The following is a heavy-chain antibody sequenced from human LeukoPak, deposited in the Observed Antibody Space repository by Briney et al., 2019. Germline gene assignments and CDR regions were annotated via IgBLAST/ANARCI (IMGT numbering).Heavy chain of an antibody. J-gene: IGHJ4*02. Sequence: SETLPLTCTVSGGSISSSSYYWGWIRQPPVKGLEWIGSIYYSGSTYYNPSLKSRVTISVDTSKNQFSLKLSSVTAADTAVYYCAILLTTVTTLGYWGQGTLVTVSS. CDR3: AILLTTVTTLGY. CDR1: GGSISSSSYY. D-gene: IGHD4-17*01. V-gene: IGHV4-39*01. CDR2: IYYSGST.